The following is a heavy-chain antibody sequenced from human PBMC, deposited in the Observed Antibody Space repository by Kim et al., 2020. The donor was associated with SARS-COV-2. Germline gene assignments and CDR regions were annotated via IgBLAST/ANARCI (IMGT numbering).Heavy chain of an antibody. V-gene: IGHV1-69*13. CDR2: IIPIFGTA. Sequence: SVKVSCKASGGTFSSYAISWVRQAPGQGLEWMGGIIPIFGTANYAQKFQGRVTITADESTSTAYMELSSLRSEDTAVYYCANGGWFGESHPSMRYYYGMDVWGQGTTVTVSS. CDR3: ANGGWFGESHPSMRYYYGMDV. CDR1: GGTFSSYA. J-gene: IGHJ6*02. D-gene: IGHD3-10*01.